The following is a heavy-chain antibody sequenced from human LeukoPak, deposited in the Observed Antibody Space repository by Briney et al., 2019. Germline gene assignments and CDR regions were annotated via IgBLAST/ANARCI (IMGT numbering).Heavy chain of an antibody. CDR1: GGSISSYY. J-gene: IGHJ6*03. Sequence: PSETLSLTCTVSGGSISSYYWSWIRQPAGKGLEWIGSIYHSGSTYYNPSLKSRVTISVDTSKNQFSLKLSSVTAADTAVYYCARVWGYYYYYMDVWGKGTTVTVSS. CDR2: IYHSGST. D-gene: IGHD7-27*01. CDR3: ARVWGYYYYYMDV. V-gene: IGHV4-4*07.